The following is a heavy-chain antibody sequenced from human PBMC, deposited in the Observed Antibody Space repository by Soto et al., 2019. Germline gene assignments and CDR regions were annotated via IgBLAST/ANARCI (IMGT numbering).Heavy chain of an antibody. D-gene: IGHD2-2*01. Sequence: LSLTCSVSGGSISSIDYFWSWIRQPPGKGLEWIGFIYHTGTTYYNPSLRSRVTISIDTSKSQFSMKLNSVTAADTAVYYCARVMAAMQNWLDPWGQGTLVTVS. V-gene: IGHV4-30-4*01. J-gene: IGHJ5*02. CDR1: GGSISSIDYF. CDR3: ARVMAAMQNWLDP. CDR2: IYHTGTT.